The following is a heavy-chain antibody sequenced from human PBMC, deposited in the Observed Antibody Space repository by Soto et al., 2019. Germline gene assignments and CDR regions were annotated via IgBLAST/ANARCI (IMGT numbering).Heavy chain of an antibody. CDR3: TTGSSWYGDDAFDI. CDR2: IKSKTDGGTT. D-gene: IGHD6-19*01. CDR1: GFTFSNAW. V-gene: IGHV3-15*01. J-gene: IGHJ3*02. Sequence: GGSLRLSCAASGFTFSNAWMSWVRQAPGKGLEWVGRIKSKTDGGTTDYAAPVKGRFTISRDDSKNTRYLQMNSLKTEDTAVYYCTTGSSWYGDDAFDIWGQGTMVTVSS.